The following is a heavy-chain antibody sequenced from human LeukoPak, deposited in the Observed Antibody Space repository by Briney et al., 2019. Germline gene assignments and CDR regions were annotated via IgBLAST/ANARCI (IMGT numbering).Heavy chain of an antibody. V-gene: IGHV3-21*01. CDR2: INTVSTYI. CDR3: ARLRRNSDRSGFDYYYDY. J-gene: IGHJ4*02. Sequence: PGESLRLSCAASGFTFSSCFHWVRQAPRRGLAGVSSINTVSTYIDYADSVRGRLSIYRENAKAALSLQMNSLRDEDSVFYYGARLRRNSDRSGFDYYYDYWGQGTLVTVSS. CDR1: GFTFSSC. D-gene: IGHD3-22*01.